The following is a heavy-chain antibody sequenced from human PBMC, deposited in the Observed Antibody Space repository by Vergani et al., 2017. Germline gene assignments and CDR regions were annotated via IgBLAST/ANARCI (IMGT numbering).Heavy chain of an antibody. Sequence: EVQLVESGGGLVKPGGSLRLSCAASGFTFSSYSMNWVRQAPGKGLEWVSSISSSSSYIYYADSVKRRFTISRDNAKNSLYLQMNSRRAEDTAVYYCARFGGLDAFDIWGQGTMVTVSS. V-gene: IGHV3-21*01. J-gene: IGHJ3*02. CDR1: GFTFSSYS. CDR2: ISSSSSYI. D-gene: IGHD4-23*01. CDR3: ARFGGLDAFDI.